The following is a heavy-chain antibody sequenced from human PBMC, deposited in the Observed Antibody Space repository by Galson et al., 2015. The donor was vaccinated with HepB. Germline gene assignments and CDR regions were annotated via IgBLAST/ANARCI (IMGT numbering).Heavy chain of an antibody. D-gene: IGHD6-19*01. CDR3: TRGKGIAVGYFDY. Sequence: SCKASGFTFGDYAMSWVRQAPGKGLEWVGFIRSKAYGGTTEYAASVKGRFTISRDDSKSIAYLQMNSLKTEDTAVYYCTRGKGIAVGYFDYWGQGTLVTVSS. J-gene: IGHJ4*02. CDR2: IRSKAYGGTT. CDR1: GFTFGDYA. V-gene: IGHV3-49*04.